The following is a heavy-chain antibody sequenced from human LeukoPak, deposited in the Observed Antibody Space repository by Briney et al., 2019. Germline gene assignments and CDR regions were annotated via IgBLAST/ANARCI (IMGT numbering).Heavy chain of an antibody. Sequence: PSQTLSLTCTVSGGSISSYYWSWIRQPPGKGLEWIGYIYYSGSTNYNPSLKSRVTISVDTSKNQFSLKLSSVTAADTAVYYCAKTGYSSGWGWFDPWGQGTLVTVSS. CDR3: AKTGYSSGWGWFDP. CDR1: GGSISSYY. D-gene: IGHD6-19*01. CDR2: IYYSGST. J-gene: IGHJ5*02. V-gene: IGHV4-59*01.